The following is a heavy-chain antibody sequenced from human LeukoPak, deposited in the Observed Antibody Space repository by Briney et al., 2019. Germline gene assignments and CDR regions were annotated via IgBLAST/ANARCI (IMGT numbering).Heavy chain of an antibody. CDR3: AKEGYDREGLDY. D-gene: IGHD3-22*01. CDR2: IRYDGSNK. V-gene: IGHV3-30*02. CDR1: GFTFSSYA. J-gene: IGHJ4*02. Sequence: GGSLRLSCAASGFTFSSYAMHWVRQAPGKGLEWVAFIRYDGSNKYYADSVKGRFTISRDNSKNTLYLQMNSLRAEDTAVYYCAKEGYDREGLDYWGQGTLVTVSS.